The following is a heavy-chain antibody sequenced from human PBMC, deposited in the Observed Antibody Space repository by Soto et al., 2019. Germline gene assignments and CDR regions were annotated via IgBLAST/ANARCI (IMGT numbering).Heavy chain of an antibody. V-gene: IGHV3-53*02. J-gene: IGHJ5*02. CDR1: GFTVRNTY. CDR2: IYTAGGT. CDR3: ARALPVAKGGFDP. Sequence: EVQLVETGEGLIQPGGSLRLSCAASGFTVRNTYMTWVRQPPGKGLECVSVIYTAGGTNYADSVKGRFIISRDNSKNTLYLQMNSLRAEDTAVYYCARALPVAKGGFDPWGQGTLVTVSS. D-gene: IGHD2-2*01.